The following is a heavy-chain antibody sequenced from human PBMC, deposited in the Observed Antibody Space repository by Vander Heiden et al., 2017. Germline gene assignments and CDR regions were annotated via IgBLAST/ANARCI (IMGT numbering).Heavy chain of an antibody. CDR3: ARGDLVRFNHRRDWLDP. Sequence: QVRLVESGGGVVQPGRSLRLSCAASGFDFSSYTMHGVRQMPERGLEWLALIASDGTHSYYADSGKGRFTVSRDNSKDTLFLQLDTLRADDTALYYCARGDLVRFNHRRDWLDPWGQGTLVTVST. CDR2: IASDGTHS. J-gene: IGHJ5*02. D-gene: IGHD3-3*01. CDR1: GFDFSSYT. V-gene: IGHV3-30*01.